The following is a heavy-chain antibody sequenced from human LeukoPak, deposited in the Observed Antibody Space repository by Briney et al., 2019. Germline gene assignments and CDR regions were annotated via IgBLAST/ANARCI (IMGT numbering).Heavy chain of an antibody. CDR2: MNPNSGNT. CDR3: ARVDIVVVVAATGDPFDY. CDR1: GYTFTSYD. D-gene: IGHD2-15*01. Sequence: ASVKVSCKASGYTFTSYDINWVRQATGQGLEWMGWMNPNSGNTGYAQKFQGRVTMTTDTSTSTAYMELRSLRSDDTAVYYCARVDIVVVVAATGDPFDYWGQGTLVTVSS. J-gene: IGHJ4*02. V-gene: IGHV1-8*02.